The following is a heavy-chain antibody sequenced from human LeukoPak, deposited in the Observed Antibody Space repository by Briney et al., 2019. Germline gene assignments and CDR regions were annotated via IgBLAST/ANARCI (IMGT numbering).Heavy chain of an antibody. V-gene: IGHV4-59*01. J-gene: IGHJ4*02. Sequence: PSETLSLTCTVSGGSISSYYWSWIRQPPGKGLEWIGYIYYSGSTNYNPSLKSRVTISVDTPKNQFSLKLSSVTAADTAVYYCARARYSYGMYYFDYWGQGTLVTVSS. CDR1: GGSISSYY. CDR3: ARARYSYGMYYFDY. CDR2: IYYSGST. D-gene: IGHD5-18*01.